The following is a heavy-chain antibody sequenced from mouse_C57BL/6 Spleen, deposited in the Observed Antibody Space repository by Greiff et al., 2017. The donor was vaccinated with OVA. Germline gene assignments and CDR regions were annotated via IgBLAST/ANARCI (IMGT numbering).Heavy chain of an antibody. Sequence: EVQRVESGGGLVKPGGSLKLSCAASGFTFSDYGMHWVRQAPEKGLEWVVYISSGSSTIYYADTVKGRFTISRDNSKNTLFLQMTSLRSEDTAMCYCARGTGDYFDDWGKGTTLTVSS. D-gene: IGHD4-1*01. CDR1: GFTFSDYG. CDR2: ISSGSSTI. V-gene: IGHV5-17*01. J-gene: IGHJ2*01. CDR3: ARGTGDYFDD.